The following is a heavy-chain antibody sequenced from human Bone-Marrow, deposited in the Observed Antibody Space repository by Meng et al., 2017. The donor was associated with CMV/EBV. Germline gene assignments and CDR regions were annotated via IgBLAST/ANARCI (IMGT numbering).Heavy chain of an antibody. CDR2: IYYTGST. CDR3: ARDQGYYYYYGMDV. J-gene: IGHJ6*02. Sequence: GSLRLSCTVSGGSIGDSRYYWGWIRQPPGKGLEWIGTIYYTGSTFYNPSLKSRVTISVDTSKNQFSLKLSSVTAADTAVYYCARDQGYYYYYGMDVWGQGTTVTVSS. V-gene: IGHV4-39*02. CDR1: GGSIGDSRYY.